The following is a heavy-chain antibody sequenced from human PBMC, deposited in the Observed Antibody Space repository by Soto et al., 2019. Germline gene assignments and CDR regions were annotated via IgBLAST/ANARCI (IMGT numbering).Heavy chain of an antibody. CDR3: ARSQGSSTSLEIYYYYYGMDV. CDR2: IIPIPGTA. J-gene: IGHJ6*02. D-gene: IGHD2-2*01. Sequence: GASVKVSCKASGGTFSSYAISWVQQAPGQGLEWMGGIIPIPGTANYAQKFQGRVTITADESTSTAYMELSSLRSEDTAVYYCARSQGSSTSLEIYYYYYGMDVWGQGTTVTVSS. V-gene: IGHV1-69*13. CDR1: GGTFSSYA.